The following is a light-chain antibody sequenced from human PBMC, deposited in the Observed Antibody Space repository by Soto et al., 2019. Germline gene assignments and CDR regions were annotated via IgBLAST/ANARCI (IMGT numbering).Light chain of an antibody. J-gene: IGKJ2*01. CDR1: QSISSY. V-gene: IGKV1-39*01. CDR2: AAS. Sequence: DIQMTQSPSSLSASVGDRVTITCRASQSISSYLNWYQQKPGTAPKLLIYAASSLQSGVPSRFSGSGSGTDVTLTISSLQPEHFATYDCQPRYRTPYTFGQGPQRAIK. CDR3: QPRYRTPYT.